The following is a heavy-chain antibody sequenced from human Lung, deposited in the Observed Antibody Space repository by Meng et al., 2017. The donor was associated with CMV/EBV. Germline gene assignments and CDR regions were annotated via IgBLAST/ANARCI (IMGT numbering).Heavy chain of an antibody. V-gene: IGHV3-73*01. CDR2: IGRKEQIYAT. J-gene: IGHJ5*02. CDR3: TGLYP. Sequence: SLKVSCADSGFNFTTSSLHWVREAYGKGLEWVGRIGRKEQIYATELAASVRGRFTISRDDSKSVTYLQMNNLEIEDSAIYYCTGLYPWGQGTLVTVSS. CDR1: GFNFTTSS.